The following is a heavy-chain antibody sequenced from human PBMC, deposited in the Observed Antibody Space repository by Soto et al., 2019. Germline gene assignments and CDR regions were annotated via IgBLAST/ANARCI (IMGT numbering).Heavy chain of an antibody. J-gene: IGHJ4*02. CDR1: GFTFNTAW. CDR3: TAGSTFNY. Sequence: GGSLRLSCAASGFTFNTAWLTWVRQAPGKGLEWVGRIKGKPDGGATDYAALVEGRFMISRDDSQNTVFLQMNSLKTDDTAVYYCTAGSTFNYWGPGTLVTVSS. V-gene: IGHV3-15*01. CDR2: IKGKPDGGAT.